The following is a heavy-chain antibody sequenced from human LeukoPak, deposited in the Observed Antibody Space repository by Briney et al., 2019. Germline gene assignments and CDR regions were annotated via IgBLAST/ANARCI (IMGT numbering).Heavy chain of an antibody. Sequence: PGGSLRLSCAASEFTLNSNCMSWVREAPGKGLGWVSLIYSGGSTYYSDYVKGRFTISRHNSSHTLYLQMNSLRAEDTAVYYCARHIGFDAFDIWGQGTMVTVSS. J-gene: IGHJ3*02. CDR1: EFTLNSNC. V-gene: IGHV3-53*04. CDR2: IYSGGST. CDR3: ARHIGFDAFDI.